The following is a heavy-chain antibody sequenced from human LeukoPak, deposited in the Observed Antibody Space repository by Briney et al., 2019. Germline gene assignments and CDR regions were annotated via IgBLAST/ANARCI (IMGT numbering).Heavy chain of an antibody. V-gene: IGHV3-74*01. CDR1: GFTLSSYT. D-gene: IGHD1-26*01. Sequence: GGSLRLSCAASGFTLSSYTMYCVRQDPGRGLVWVARFTSDGNSMTYADFVKGRFTVSRDIAKNTLYLQMNSLRAEDTAVYYCARAQVGTPTDCWGQGTLVTVSS. J-gene: IGHJ4*02. CDR3: ARAQVGTPTDC. CDR2: FTSDGNSM.